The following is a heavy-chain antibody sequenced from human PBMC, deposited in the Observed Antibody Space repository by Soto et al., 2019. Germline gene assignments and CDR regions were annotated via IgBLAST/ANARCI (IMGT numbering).Heavy chain of an antibody. CDR2: IIPIFGTA. CDR1: GGTFSSYA. CDR3: ARETMITFGGVILNWFDP. D-gene: IGHD3-16*02. V-gene: IGHV1-69*01. Sequence: QVQLVQSGAEVKKPGSSVKVSCKASGGTFSSYAISWVRQAPGQGLEWMGGIIPIFGTANYAQKFQGRVTITADESTSTAYMELSSLRSEDTAVYYCARETMITFGGVILNWFDPWGQGTLVTVSS. J-gene: IGHJ5*02.